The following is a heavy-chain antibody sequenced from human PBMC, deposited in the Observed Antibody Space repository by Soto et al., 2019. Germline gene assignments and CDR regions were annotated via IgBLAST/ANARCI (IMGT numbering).Heavy chain of an antibody. J-gene: IGHJ4*02. D-gene: IGHD3-10*02. CDR3: ARDRDYYVNNHYFQVRYFDY. Sequence: PSQTLSLTCAISGDSVSSNSVAWNWIRQSPSRGLEWLGRTYYRSVWYNDYAVSVKSRISINPDTSKNQFFLQLNSVTPEDTAVYYCARDRDYYVNNHYFQVRYFDYCGQGTLDPVPS. CDR2: TYYRSVWYN. V-gene: IGHV6-1*01. CDR1: GDSVSSNSVA.